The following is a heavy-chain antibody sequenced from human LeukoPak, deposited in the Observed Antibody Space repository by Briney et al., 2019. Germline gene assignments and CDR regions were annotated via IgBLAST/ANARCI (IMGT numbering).Heavy chain of an antibody. CDR1: GGTFSSYA. Sequence: SVKVSCKASGGTFSSYAISWVRQAPGQGLEWMGGIIPIFGTANYAQKFQGRVTITTDESTSTAYMELSSLRSEDTAVYYCARVKFGSGYYYGMTGYYYYMDVWGKGTTVTVSS. D-gene: IGHD3-22*01. CDR2: IIPIFGTA. J-gene: IGHJ6*03. CDR3: ARVKFGSGYYYGMTGYYYYMDV. V-gene: IGHV1-69*05.